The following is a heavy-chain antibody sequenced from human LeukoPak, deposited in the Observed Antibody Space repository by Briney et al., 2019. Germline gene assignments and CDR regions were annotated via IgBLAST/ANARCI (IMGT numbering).Heavy chain of an antibody. Sequence: PGGSLRLSCAASGFTFSSSWMHWVRQAPGKGLVWVSRINSDGSTTSYADSVKGRFTISRDNAKNTLYLQMNSLRAEDTAVYYCARGYTSGWYYFDYWGQGTLVTVSS. CDR1: GFTFSSSW. CDR2: INSDGSTT. V-gene: IGHV3-74*01. D-gene: IGHD6-19*01. CDR3: ARGYTSGWYYFDY. J-gene: IGHJ4*02.